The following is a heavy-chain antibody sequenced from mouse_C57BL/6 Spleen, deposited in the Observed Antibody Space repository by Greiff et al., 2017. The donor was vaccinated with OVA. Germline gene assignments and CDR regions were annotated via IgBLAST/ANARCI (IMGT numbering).Heavy chain of an antibody. CDR2: INYDGSST. D-gene: IGHD1-1*01. V-gene: IGHV5-16*01. Sequence: EVKLVESEGGLVQPGSSMKLSCTASGFTFSDYYMAWVRQVPEKGLEWVANINYDGSSTYYLDSLKSRFIISRDNAKNILYLQMSSLKSEDTATYYCARAYGSFSYYFDYWGQGTTLTVSS. CDR1: GFTFSDYY. J-gene: IGHJ2*01. CDR3: ARAYGSFSYYFDY.